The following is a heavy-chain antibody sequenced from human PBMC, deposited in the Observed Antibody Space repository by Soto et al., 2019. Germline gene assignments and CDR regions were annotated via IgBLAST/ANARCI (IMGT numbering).Heavy chain of an antibody. CDR1: GLTFNTYS. CDR3: AGSKGFYYALDV. J-gene: IGHJ6*02. Sequence: VQLVESGGGVVQPGRSLTLSCAVTGLTFNTYSMHWVRQSPGKGLEWVAAISYDGNVKHYADSVKGRFTIARDNSENTLYLHLNSLKTEDSAVYYCAGSKGFYYALDVWGPGTPGTVSS. V-gene: IGHV3-30-3*01. CDR2: ISYDGNVK.